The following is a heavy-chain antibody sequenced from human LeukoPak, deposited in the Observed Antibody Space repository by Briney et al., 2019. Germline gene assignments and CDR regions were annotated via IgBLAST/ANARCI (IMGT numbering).Heavy chain of an antibody. Sequence: SETLSLTCAVYGGSFSGYYWSWIRRPPGKGLEWIGEINHSGSTNYNPSLKSRVTISVDTSKNQFSLKLSSVTAADTAVYYCARGRVGYDFWSGRNWFDPWGQGTLVTVSS. V-gene: IGHV4-34*01. D-gene: IGHD3-3*01. CDR3: ARGRVGYDFWSGRNWFDP. CDR2: INHSGST. CDR1: GGSFSGYY. J-gene: IGHJ5*02.